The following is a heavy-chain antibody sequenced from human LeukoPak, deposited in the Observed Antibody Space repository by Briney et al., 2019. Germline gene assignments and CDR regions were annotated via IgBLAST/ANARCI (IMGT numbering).Heavy chain of an antibody. CDR2: INWNGGST. Sequence: RTGGSLRLSCAASGFTFDDYGMTWVRQAPGKGLEWVSGINWNGGSTGYADSVKGRFTISRDNAKNSLYLQMNSLRAEDTAVYYCASADTTMPLPNDYWGQGTLVTVSS. CDR1: GFTFDDYG. V-gene: IGHV3-20*04. J-gene: IGHJ4*02. CDR3: ASADTTMPLPNDY. D-gene: IGHD5-18*01.